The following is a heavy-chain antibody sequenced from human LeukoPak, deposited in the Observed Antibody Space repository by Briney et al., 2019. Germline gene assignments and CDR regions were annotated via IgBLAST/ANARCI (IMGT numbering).Heavy chain of an antibody. J-gene: IGHJ5*02. Sequence: GGSLRLSCAASGFSFSSFAMTWVRQAPGKGLEWVSSITGGHYPTYNTDSVKGRFTISRDNSKNTLYLQMNSLRADDTAVYYCTKDPSGDYVGAFDPWGQGTLVTVSS. D-gene: IGHD4-17*01. CDR1: GFSFSSFA. V-gene: IGHV3-23*01. CDR2: ITGGHYPT. CDR3: TKDPSGDYVGAFDP.